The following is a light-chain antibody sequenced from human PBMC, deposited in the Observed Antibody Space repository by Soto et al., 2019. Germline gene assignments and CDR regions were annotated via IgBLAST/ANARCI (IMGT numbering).Light chain of an antibody. Sequence: EVVMTRSPGTLSVSPGERVTLSCRASHIITIDLAWYQHKPGQTPRLLIHGASNRATGIPVRFSGAGSGTEFTLTISSLQSEDFGVYYCQQYNKWPQTFGQGTRLEIK. V-gene: IGKV3-15*01. CDR3: QQYNKWPQT. J-gene: IGKJ5*01. CDR2: GAS. CDR1: HIITID.